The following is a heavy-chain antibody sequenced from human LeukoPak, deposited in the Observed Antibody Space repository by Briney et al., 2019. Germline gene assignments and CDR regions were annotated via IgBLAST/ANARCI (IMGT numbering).Heavy chain of an antibody. D-gene: IGHD3-10*02. CDR3: ATLLSSSYYFDY. CDR1: GYSISSGYY. J-gene: IGHJ4*02. V-gene: IGHV4-38-2*02. Sequence: SETLSLTCMVSGYSISSGYYWGWIRQPPGKGLEWIGNIYHSGITYYNLYNPSLKSRVIISVDTSKNHFSLKLSSVTAADTAVYFCATLLSSSYYFDYWGQGTLVTVSS. CDR2: IYHSGIT.